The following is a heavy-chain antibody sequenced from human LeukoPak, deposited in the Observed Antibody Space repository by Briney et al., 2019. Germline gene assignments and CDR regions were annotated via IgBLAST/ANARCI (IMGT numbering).Heavy chain of an antibody. CDR1: GYSFSNYW. V-gene: IGHV5-51*01. CDR2: IFPADSDT. CDR3: ARPPGVGATSFDY. J-gene: IGHJ4*02. Sequence: GESLKISCKGSGYSFSNYWIAWVRRMPGKGVEWMGIIFPADSDTRYSPSLQGQVTISVDKSINTAYLQWSSLKASDSAMYYCARPPGVGATSFDYWGQGTLVTVSS. D-gene: IGHD1-26*01.